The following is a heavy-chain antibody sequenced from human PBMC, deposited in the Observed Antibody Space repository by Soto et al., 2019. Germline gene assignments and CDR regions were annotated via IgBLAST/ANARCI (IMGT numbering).Heavy chain of an antibody. CDR1: GASIGTNNW. CDR3: AVPGDGDFDY. CDR2: VYHSGTT. J-gene: IGHJ4*02. Sequence: QVQLQESGPGLVEPSGTLSLTCAVSGASIGTNNWWSWVRQPPGKGLEWIGEVYHSGTTNCNPSLKSRVTISIDNSKNQSSLRLTSMTAADTAVYYGAVPGDGDFDYWSQGTLVTVSS. V-gene: IGHV4-4*02.